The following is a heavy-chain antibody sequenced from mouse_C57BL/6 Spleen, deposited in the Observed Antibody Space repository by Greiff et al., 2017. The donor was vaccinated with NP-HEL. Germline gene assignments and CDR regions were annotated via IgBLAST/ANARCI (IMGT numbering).Heavy chain of an antibody. V-gene: IGHV14-4*01. J-gene: IGHJ3*01. CDR1: GFNIKDDY. CDR3: TTGTDYCGSGGPFAY. Sequence: VQLQQSGAELVRPGASVKLSCTASGFNIKDDYMHWVKQRPEPGLAWIGWIDPENGDTESALKFQGTATLTADTSSNTAYLQLSSLTSDDTAVYYCTTGTDYCGSGGPFAYWGQGTLVTVSA. D-gene: IGHD1-1*01. CDR2: IDPENGDT.